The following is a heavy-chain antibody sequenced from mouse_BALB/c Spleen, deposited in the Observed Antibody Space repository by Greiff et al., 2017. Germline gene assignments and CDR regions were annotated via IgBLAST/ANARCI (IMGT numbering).Heavy chain of an antibody. D-gene: IGHD2-14*01. V-gene: IGHV2-9*02. CDR1: GFSLTSYG. J-gene: IGHJ2*01. CDR3: ARAYYRYDVYYFDY. Sequence: VQLQQSGPGLVQPSQSLSITCTVSGFSLTSYGVHWVRQPPGKGLEWLGVIWAGGSTNYNSALMSRLSISKDNSKSQVFLKMNSLQTDDTAMYYCARAYYRYDVYYFDYWGQGTTLTVSS. CDR2: IWAGGST.